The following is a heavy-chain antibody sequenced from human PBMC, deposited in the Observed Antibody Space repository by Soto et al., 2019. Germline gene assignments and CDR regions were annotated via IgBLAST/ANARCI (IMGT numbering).Heavy chain of an antibody. V-gene: IGHV3-30-3*01. CDR2: ISYDGSNK. CDR3: AGRDYPRWDAFDI. J-gene: IGHJ3*02. CDR1: GFTFSSYA. Sequence: QVQLVESGGGVVQPGRSLRLSCAASGFTFSSYAMHWVRQAPGKGLEWVAVISYDGSNKYYADSVKGRFTISRDNSKNTLYLQMNSLRAEDTAVYYCAGRDYPRWDAFDIWGQGTMVTVSS. D-gene: IGHD3-16*01.